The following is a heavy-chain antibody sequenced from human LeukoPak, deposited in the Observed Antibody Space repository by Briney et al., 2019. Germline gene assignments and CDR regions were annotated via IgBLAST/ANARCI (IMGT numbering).Heavy chain of an antibody. Sequence: GASVKVSCKASGYTFTSYGISWVRQAPGQGLEWMGWISAYNGNTNYAQKLQGRVTMTTDTSTSTAYMELRSLRSDDTAVYYCARVSGTVDTASDYYGMDVWGQGTMVTVSS. CDR1: GYTFTSYG. CDR3: ARVSGTVDTASDYYGMDV. CDR2: ISAYNGNT. V-gene: IGHV1-18*01. J-gene: IGHJ6*02. D-gene: IGHD5-18*01.